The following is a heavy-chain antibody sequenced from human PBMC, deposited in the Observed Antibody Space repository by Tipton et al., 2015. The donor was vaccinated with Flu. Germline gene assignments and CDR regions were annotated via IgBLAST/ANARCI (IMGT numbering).Heavy chain of an antibody. CDR2: VSRSGRT. CDR1: GDSISSDYY. D-gene: IGHD4-11*01. Sequence: TLSLTCTVSGDSISSDYYWACIRQPPGKGLEWIASVSRSGRTDYNPSLRSRVTMSVDTSKNQFSLKRKSVTAADMAVYYCARQDYTNYVSDPKNWVDPWGQGTLVTVSS. CDR3: ARQDYTNYVSDPKNWVDP. V-gene: IGHV4-38-2*02. J-gene: IGHJ5*02.